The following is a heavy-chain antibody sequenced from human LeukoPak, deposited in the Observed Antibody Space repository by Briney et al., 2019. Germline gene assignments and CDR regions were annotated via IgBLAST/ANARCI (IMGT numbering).Heavy chain of an antibody. D-gene: IGHD3-10*01. Sequence: PGRSLRLSCAASGFTFSTYAMHWVRQAPGKGLEWVGIMSYDGSLKYYADSVKGRFTISRDNSKNTLYLQMNSLRAEDTAAYYCARVGGSGSSLYYFGYWGQGTLVTVSP. CDR3: ARVGGSGSSLYYFGY. CDR1: GFTFSTYA. J-gene: IGHJ4*02. V-gene: IGHV3-30-3*01. CDR2: MSYDGSLK.